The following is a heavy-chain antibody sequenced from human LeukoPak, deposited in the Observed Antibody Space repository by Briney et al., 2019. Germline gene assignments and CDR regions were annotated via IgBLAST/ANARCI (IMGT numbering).Heavy chain of an antibody. CDR2: NIPIFGTA. CDR3: ARDPEYYDSSNPGWFDP. V-gene: IGHV1-69*13. CDR1: GGTFSSYA. D-gene: IGHD3-22*01. J-gene: IGHJ5*02. Sequence: SVKVSCKASGGTFSSYAISWVRQAPGQGLEWMGGNIPIFGTANYAQKFQGRVTITADESTSTAYMELSSLRSEDTAVYYCARDPEYYDSSNPGWFDPWGQGTLVTVSS.